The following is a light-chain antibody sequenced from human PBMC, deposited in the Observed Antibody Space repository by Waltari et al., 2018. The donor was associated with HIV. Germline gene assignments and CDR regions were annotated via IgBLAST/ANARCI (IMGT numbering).Light chain of an antibody. V-gene: IGLV2-23*02. CDR2: DVS. CDR3: LTYVSKTSTWQ. CDR1: DIDIGTYNF. Sequence: QSALTQPASVSGNAGQSVTITCTGSDIDIGTYNFVSWFQQHPGKAPKLLIYDVSKRPSGVSSRFSGSKSGYFASLTISGLLTEDESSYYCLTYVSKTSTWQFGGGTYLTV. J-gene: IGLJ3*02.